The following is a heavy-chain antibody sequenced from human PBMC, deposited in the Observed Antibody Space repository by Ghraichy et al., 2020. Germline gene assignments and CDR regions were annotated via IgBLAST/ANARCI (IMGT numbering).Heavy chain of an antibody. Sequence: GGSLRLSCAASGFTFSSYDMNWVRQAPGKGLEWVSYISSGSNPRHYADSVKGRFTVSRDNAKNSLYLQMNSLRDEDTAVYYCVRDLERFGVREYWGQGTLVTVSS. CDR1: GFTFSSYD. V-gene: IGHV3-48*02. D-gene: IGHD3-10*01. J-gene: IGHJ4*02. CDR2: ISSGSNPR. CDR3: VRDLERFGVREY.